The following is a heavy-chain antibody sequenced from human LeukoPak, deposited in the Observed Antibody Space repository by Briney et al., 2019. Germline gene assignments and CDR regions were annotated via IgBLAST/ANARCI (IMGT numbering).Heavy chain of an antibody. D-gene: IGHD1-1*01. CDR1: GYSFTSYW. CDR3: ARLEDDNSAGYFDY. V-gene: IGHV5-51*01. J-gene: IGHJ4*02. CDR2: IYPGDSDT. Sequence: GGSLKISCKGSGYSFTSYWIGWVRQMPGKGLEWMRIIYPGDSDTRYSPSFQGQVTISAVKSISTAYLQWSSLKASDTAMYYCARLEDDNSAGYFDYWGQGTLVTVSS.